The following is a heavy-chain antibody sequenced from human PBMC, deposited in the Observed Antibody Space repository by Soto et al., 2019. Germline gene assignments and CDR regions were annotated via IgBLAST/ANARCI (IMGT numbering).Heavy chain of an antibody. D-gene: IGHD3-10*01. J-gene: IGHJ4*02. Sequence: QVQLQESGPGLVKPSGTLSLTCAVSGGSISSSNWWSWVRQPPGKGLEWIGEIYHSGSTNYNPSLTSRVTISVDKSKNQFSLKLSSVTAADTAVYYCASQTYGSGSYYNLDYWGQGTLVTVSS. CDR2: IYHSGST. V-gene: IGHV4-4*02. CDR1: GGSISSSNW. CDR3: ASQTYGSGSYYNLDY.